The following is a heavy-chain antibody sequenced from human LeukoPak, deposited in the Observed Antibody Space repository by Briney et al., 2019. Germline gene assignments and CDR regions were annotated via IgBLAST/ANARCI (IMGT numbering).Heavy chain of an antibody. D-gene: IGHD3-16*02. J-gene: IGHJ4*01. V-gene: IGHV1-18*04. CDR3: ARVEDRDYVWGSYRLADY. CDR1: GYTFTRYG. CDR2: ISAHNGNT. Sequence: ASVKVSCKASGYTFTRYGISWVRQPPGQGLEWMGWISAHNGNTNYAQKVQGRVTMTTDTSTSTAYMELRSLRSDDTAVYYCARVEDRDYVWGSYRLADYWAHGTLVTVSS.